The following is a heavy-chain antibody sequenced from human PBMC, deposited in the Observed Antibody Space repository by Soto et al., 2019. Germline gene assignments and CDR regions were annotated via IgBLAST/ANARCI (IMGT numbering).Heavy chain of an antibody. V-gene: IGHV1-8*01. CDR2: MNPNSGNT. CDR1: GYTFTSYD. Sequence: VASVKVSCKASGYTFTSYDINWVRQATGQGLEWMGWMNPNSGNTGYAQKFQGRVTMTRNTSISTAYMELSSLRSEDTAVYYCARVPAKEEQLAADAFDIWGQGTMVTVSS. D-gene: IGHD6-13*01. J-gene: IGHJ3*02. CDR3: ARVPAKEEQLAADAFDI.